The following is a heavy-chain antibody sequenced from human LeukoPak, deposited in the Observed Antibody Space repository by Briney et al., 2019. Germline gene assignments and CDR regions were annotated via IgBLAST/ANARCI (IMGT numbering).Heavy chain of an antibody. CDR3: ARPFTSSWSYDAFDI. Sequence: GGSLRLSCAASGFTFSSYWMNWVRQAAGKGLEWVANVKEDGSEKNYVDSVKGRFTISRDNAKNSLYLQMKSLRAEDTAMYYCARPFTSSWSYDAFDIWGQGTMVTVSS. CDR2: VKEDGSEK. V-gene: IGHV3-7*01. J-gene: IGHJ3*02. D-gene: IGHD6-6*01. CDR1: GFTFSSYW.